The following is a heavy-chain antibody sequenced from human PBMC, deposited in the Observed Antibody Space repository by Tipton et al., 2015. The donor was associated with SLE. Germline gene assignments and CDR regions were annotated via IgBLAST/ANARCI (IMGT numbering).Heavy chain of an antibody. Sequence: TLSLTCTVSGDSISSHYWSWIRQPAGKGLEWIGHVYTSGGTNYNPSLESRVTISLDTSKNQFSLKLSSVTAADTAVYYCAREAYCSGGNCYMMNPRDYYYYGMDVWGQGTTVTVSS. CDR1: GDSISSHY. V-gene: IGHV4-4*07. CDR2: VYTSGGT. J-gene: IGHJ6*02. CDR3: AREAYCSGGNCYMMNPRDYYYYGMDV. D-gene: IGHD2-15*01.